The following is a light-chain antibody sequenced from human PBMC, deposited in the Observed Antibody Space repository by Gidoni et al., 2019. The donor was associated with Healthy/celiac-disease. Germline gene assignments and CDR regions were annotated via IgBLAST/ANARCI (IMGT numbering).Light chain of an antibody. CDR1: QSISSY. J-gene: IGKJ2*01. CDR2: AAS. CDR3: QQSYSTPYT. V-gene: IGKV1-39*01. Sequence: DLQMTQSPSSLSASVGDRVTITCRASQSISSYLNWYQQKPGKAPKLLIYAASSLQSGVPSRFSGSGSGTDFTLTISSRQPEDFATYYCQQSYSTPYTFXQXTKLEIK.